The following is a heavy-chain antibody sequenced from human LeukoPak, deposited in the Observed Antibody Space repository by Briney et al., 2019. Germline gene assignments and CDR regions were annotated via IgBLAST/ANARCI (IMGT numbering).Heavy chain of an antibody. CDR1: GYTFTSHY. Sequence: GASVKVSCKASGYTFTSHYMHWVRQAPGQGLEWMGIINPSGGRTSYPQKFRGRVTMTRDTSTGTVYMELSSLRSEDTAVYYCARGPDYYDSSGSDYYSMDVWGQGTTVTVSS. D-gene: IGHD3-22*01. V-gene: IGHV1-46*01. CDR3: ARGPDYYDSSGSDYYSMDV. J-gene: IGHJ6*02. CDR2: INPSGGRT.